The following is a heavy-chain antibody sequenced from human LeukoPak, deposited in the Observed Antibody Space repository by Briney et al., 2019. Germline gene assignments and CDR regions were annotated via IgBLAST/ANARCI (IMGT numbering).Heavy chain of an antibody. D-gene: IGHD2-2*02. CDR3: ARDLGYCSITSCYTEE. CDR1: GGTFSSYA. J-gene: IGHJ4*02. CDR2: IIPIFGTA. Sequence: SVKVSCKASGGTFSSYAISWVRQAPGQGLEWMGGIIPIFGTANYAQKFQGRVTITTDESTSTAYMELSSLRSEDTAVYYCARDLGYCSITSCYTEEWGQGTLVTVSS. V-gene: IGHV1-69*05.